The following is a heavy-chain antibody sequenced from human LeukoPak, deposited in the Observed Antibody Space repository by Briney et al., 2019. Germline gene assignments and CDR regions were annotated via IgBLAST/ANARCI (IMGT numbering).Heavy chain of an antibody. D-gene: IGHD5-12*01. CDR1: GGSISSYY. Sequence: SETLSLTCTVSGGSISSYYWSWIRQPAGKGLEWIGRIYTSGSTNYNPSLKSRVTMSVDTSKNQFSLKLSSVTAADTAVYYCAREDDSGYDDAFDIWGQGTVVTVSS. CDR3: AREDDSGYDDAFDI. V-gene: IGHV4-4*07. J-gene: IGHJ3*02. CDR2: IYTSGST.